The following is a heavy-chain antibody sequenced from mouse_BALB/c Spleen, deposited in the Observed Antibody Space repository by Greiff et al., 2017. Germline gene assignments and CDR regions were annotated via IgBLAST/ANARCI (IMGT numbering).Heavy chain of an antibody. CDR3: ARSSTVVITGTPYYAMDY. Sequence: QVQLKESGPGLVAPSQSLSITCTVSGFSLSRYSVHWVRQPPGKGLEWLGMIWGGGSTDYNSALKSRLSISKDNSKSQVFLKMNSLQTDDTAMYYCARSSTVVITGTPYYAMDYWGQGTSVTVSS. J-gene: IGHJ4*01. CDR2: IWGGGST. CDR1: GFSLSRYS. D-gene: IGHD1-1*01. V-gene: IGHV2-6-4*01.